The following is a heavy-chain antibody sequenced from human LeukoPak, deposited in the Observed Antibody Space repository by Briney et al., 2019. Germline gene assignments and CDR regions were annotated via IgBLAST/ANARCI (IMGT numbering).Heavy chain of an antibody. Sequence: PSETLSLTCTVSGVSISSYCWSWVRQPPGKGLEWIGHVYYSGSTNYNPALKSRVTITVATTKNKFSLKLSSVTTADTTADYYARQGDLPRFDYWGQGTLVTVSS. D-gene: IGHD2-21*02. CDR1: GVSISSYC. CDR2: VYYSGST. J-gene: IGHJ4*02. V-gene: IGHV4-59*08. CDR3: ARQGDLPRFDY.